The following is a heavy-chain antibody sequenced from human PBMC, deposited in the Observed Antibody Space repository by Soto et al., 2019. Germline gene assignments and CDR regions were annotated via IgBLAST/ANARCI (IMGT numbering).Heavy chain of an antibody. CDR3: AGRFHGGKNYYFDD. CDR2: ISSSSSYT. Sequence: GGSLRLSCAASGFTFSDYYMSWIRQAPGKGLEWVSYISSSSSYTNYTDSVKGRFTISRDNARNSLYLQMNSLRAADTAVYYCAGRFHGGKNYYFDDWGQGTMVTVSS. CDR1: GFTFSDYY. D-gene: IGHD2-15*01. J-gene: IGHJ4*02. V-gene: IGHV3-11*06.